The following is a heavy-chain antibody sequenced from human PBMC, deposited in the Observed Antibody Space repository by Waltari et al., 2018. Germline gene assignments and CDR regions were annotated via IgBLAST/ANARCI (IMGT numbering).Heavy chain of an antibody. D-gene: IGHD6-19*01. CDR3: ARDRSSGWNFDY. CDR1: GGSISSYY. V-gene: IGHV4-59*01. J-gene: IGHJ4*02. Sequence: QVQLQESGPGLVKPSETLSLTCTVSGGSISSYYWTWIRQPPGKGLEWIGYVYYSGSTNYNPSLKSRVTISVDTSKNQFSLKLSSVTAADTAVYYCARDRSSGWNFDYWGQGTLVTVSS. CDR2: VYYSGST.